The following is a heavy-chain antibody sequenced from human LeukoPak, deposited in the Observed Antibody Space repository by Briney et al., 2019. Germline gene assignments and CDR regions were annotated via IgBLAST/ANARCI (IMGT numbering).Heavy chain of an antibody. CDR3: ARHREGTTQVGLFNF. J-gene: IGHJ4*02. D-gene: IGHD2-2*01. V-gene: IGHV3-7*01. Sequence: GGSLRLSCAASGFTFTTYWMAWVRQAPGKGLEWVANIRQDGGEKYYVDPVKGRFTISRDNAQNSLYLHIDSLGAEDTAVYYCARHREGTTQVGLFNFWGQGTLVTVSS. CDR1: GFTFTTYW. CDR2: IRQDGGEK.